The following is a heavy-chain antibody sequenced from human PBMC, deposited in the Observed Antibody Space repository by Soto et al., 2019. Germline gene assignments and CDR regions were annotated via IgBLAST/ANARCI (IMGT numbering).Heavy chain of an antibody. CDR1: GCSMSEYF. Sequence: SETLSLTCSVSGCSMSEYFWSWIRQSPGKGLEWIGYIYYLGSTDYNPSLKSRVTISVDTSKRQFSLRLTSVTAADAAVYYCARDGYDGSGSPYPAYWGPGTQVTVS. J-gene: IGHJ4*02. V-gene: IGHV4-59*01. CDR2: IYYLGST. D-gene: IGHD3-10*01. CDR3: ARDGYDGSGSPYPAY.